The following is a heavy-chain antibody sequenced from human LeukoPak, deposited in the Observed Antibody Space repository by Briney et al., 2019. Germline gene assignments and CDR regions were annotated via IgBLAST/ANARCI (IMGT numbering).Heavy chain of an antibody. CDR3: ARDRGFYYYGSGSYYNPYWYFDL. CDR1: GDSISTNNYY. J-gene: IGHJ2*01. Sequence: SETLSLTCTVSGDSISTNNYYWAWIRQPPGKGLEWIGTIFYSGGTYYNPSLKSRVTISVDASKNQFSLNLSSVTAADTAVYYCARDRGFYYYGSGSYYNPYWYFDLWGRGTLVTVSS. V-gene: IGHV4-39*07. D-gene: IGHD3-10*01. CDR2: IFYSGGT.